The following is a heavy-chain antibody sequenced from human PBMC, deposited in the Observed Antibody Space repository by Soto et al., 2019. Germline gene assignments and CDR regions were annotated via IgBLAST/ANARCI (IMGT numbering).Heavy chain of an antibody. Sequence: EVHLVESGGGLVQPGRSLRLSCAASGFTFDDYAMPWVRQAPGKGLEWVSGISWNSDSTGYADSVKGRFTISRDNAKNSLFLQMNILRAEDSALYFCAKDTYIIVGGTHIDFWGRGTLVSVSS. D-gene: IGHD1-26*01. CDR3: AKDTYIIVGGTHIDF. CDR2: ISWNSDST. V-gene: IGHV3-9*01. CDR1: GFTFDDYA. J-gene: IGHJ4*02.